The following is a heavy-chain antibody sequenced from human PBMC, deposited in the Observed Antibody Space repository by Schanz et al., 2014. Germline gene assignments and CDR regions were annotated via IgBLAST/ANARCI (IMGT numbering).Heavy chain of an antibody. Sequence: QVQLQESGPGLVKPSETLSLTCTVSGGSVSTYKWGWIRQPPGKGLEYIGLISYGGFSDYNPSLKSRVTMSVDTSKNQFSLKLSSVTAADTAVYYCAREWSSFDYWGQGTLVTVSS. CDR1: GGSVSTYK. J-gene: IGHJ4*02. D-gene: IGHD2-8*01. V-gene: IGHV4-59*02. CDR2: ISYGGFS. CDR3: AREWSSFDY.